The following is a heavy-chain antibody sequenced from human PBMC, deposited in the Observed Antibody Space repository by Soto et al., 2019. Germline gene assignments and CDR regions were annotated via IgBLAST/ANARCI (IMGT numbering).Heavy chain of an antibody. V-gene: IGHV1-58*01. Sequence: SVKVSCKASGFTFTSSAVQWVRQARGQRLEWIGWIVVGGGNTNYAQKFQERVTITRDMSTSTAYMELSSLRSEDTAVYYCAASGRAGYYSYYYYGMDVWGQGTTVTVSS. J-gene: IGHJ6*02. D-gene: IGHD3-22*01. CDR1: GFTFTSSA. CDR2: IVVGGGNT. CDR3: AASGRAGYYSYYYYGMDV.